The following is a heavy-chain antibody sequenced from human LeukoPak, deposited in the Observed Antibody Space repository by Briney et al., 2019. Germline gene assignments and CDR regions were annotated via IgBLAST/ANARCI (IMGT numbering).Heavy chain of an antibody. CDR2: INHSGST. V-gene: IGHV4-39*07. D-gene: IGHD1-26*01. CDR3: ASGSYWGPTGDY. J-gene: IGHJ4*02. Sequence: SETLSLTCTVSGGSVSSDSYYWSWIRQPPGKGLEWIGEINHSGSTNYNPSLKSRVTISVDTSKNQFSLKLSSVTAADTAVYYCASGSYWGPTGDYWGQGTLVTVSS. CDR1: GGSVSSDSYY.